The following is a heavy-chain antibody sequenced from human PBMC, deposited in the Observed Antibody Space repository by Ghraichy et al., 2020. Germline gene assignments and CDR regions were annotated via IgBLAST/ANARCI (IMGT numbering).Heavy chain of an antibody. V-gene: IGHV4-34*01. CDR3: ARGRYCSSTSCSPRNYYYYYMDV. D-gene: IGHD2-2*01. CDR2: INHSGST. Sequence: LSLTCAVYGGSFSGYYWSWIRQPPGKGLEWIGEINHSGSTNYNPSLKSRVTISVDTSKNQFSLKLSSVTAADTAVYYCARGRYCSSTSCSPRNYYYYYMDVWGKGTTVTVSS. CDR1: GGSFSGYY. J-gene: IGHJ6*03.